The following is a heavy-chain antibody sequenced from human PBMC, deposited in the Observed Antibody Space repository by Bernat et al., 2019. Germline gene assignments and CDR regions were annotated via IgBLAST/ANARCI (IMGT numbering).Heavy chain of an antibody. CDR3: AKEGAAAQVEYFQS. D-gene: IGHD2-15*01. V-gene: IGHV3-48*03. J-gene: IGHJ1*01. Sequence: EVQLVESGGGLVQPGGSLRLSCAASGFTFSSYELNWVRQAPGKGLEWISYISSSGSTTYYADSVKGRFTISRDNSKTTLYLQMNSLRAEDTAVYYCAKEGAAAQVEYFQSWGQGTLVIVSS. CDR1: GFTFSSYE. CDR2: ISSSGSTT.